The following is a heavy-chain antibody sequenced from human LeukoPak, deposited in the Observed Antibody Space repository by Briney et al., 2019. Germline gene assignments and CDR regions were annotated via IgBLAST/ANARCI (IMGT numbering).Heavy chain of an antibody. CDR2: ISSSSGTI. CDR3: ARGNYFDD. Sequence: GGSPRLSCAASGFTFSTYSMNWVRQALGKGLEWLSYISSSSGTIYYADSVKGRFTISRDNAKNSLYLQMNSLRAEDTAVYYCARGNYFDDWGQGTLVTVSS. J-gene: IGHJ4*02. CDR1: GFTFSTYS. V-gene: IGHV3-48*04.